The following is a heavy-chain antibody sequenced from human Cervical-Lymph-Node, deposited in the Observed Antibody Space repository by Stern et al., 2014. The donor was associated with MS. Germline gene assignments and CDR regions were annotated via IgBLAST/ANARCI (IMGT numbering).Heavy chain of an antibody. CDR2: IIPILGLA. J-gene: IGHJ5*02. D-gene: IGHD2-15*01. CDR1: GGTFSSSYA. Sequence: VQLVQSGAEVKKPGSSMNVSCKTSGGTFSSSYAITWLRQAPGQGLEWMGRIIPILGLATYAQKFQDRVTITADTSTSTTYMQLSSLRSEDTAVYYCARGVVSNRAAATLHNLFDPWGQGTLVTVSS. V-gene: IGHV1-69*04. CDR3: ARGVVSNRAAATLHNLFDP.